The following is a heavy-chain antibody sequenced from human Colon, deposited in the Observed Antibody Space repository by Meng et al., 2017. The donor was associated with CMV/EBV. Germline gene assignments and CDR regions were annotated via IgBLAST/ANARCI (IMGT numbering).Heavy chain of an antibody. CDR1: GFTFASHT. V-gene: IGHV3-21*01. CDR3: ARVEGSVTSPLDY. J-gene: IGHJ4*02. CDR2: ISSRKSHI. D-gene: IGHD4-17*01. Sequence: GESLKISCEASGFTFASHTMTWVRQAPGKGLEWVSSISSRKSHIYYADSEKGRFTISRDDAQNSLSLPMNSLRVEDSAVYYCARVEGSVTSPLDYWGQGTLVTVSS.